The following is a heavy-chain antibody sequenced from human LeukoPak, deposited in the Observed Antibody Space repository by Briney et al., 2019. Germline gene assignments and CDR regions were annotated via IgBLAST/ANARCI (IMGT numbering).Heavy chain of an antibody. J-gene: IGHJ6*03. CDR1: GGTFSNYA. Sequence: SVKVSCKASGGTFSNYALNWLRQAPGQGLEWMGGIIPIVETANYAQKFQGRVTISTDESTSTVFMELHSLRSEDTAVYYCTTDPRITVAGTGYYYYYMDVWGKGTTVTVSS. CDR2: IIPIVETA. CDR3: TTDPRITVAGTGYYYYYMDV. D-gene: IGHD6-19*01. V-gene: IGHV1-69*05.